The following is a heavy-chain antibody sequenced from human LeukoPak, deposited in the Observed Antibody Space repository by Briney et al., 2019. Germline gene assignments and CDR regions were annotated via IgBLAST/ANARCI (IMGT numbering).Heavy chain of an antibody. V-gene: IGHV4-39*01. CDR2: IYYSGST. CDR3: ARRYYDFWSGYYSPFDAFDI. D-gene: IGHD3-3*01. J-gene: IGHJ3*02. CDR1: GGSISSSSYY. Sequence: PSETLSLTCTVSGGSISSSSYYWGWIRQPPGKGLEWIGSIYYSGSTYYNPSLKSRVTISVDTSKNQFSLKLSSVTAADTAVYYCARRYYDFWSGYYSPFDAFDIWGQGTMVTVSS.